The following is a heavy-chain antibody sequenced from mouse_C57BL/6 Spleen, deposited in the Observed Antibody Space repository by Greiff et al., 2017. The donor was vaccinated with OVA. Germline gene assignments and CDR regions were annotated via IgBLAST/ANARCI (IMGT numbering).Heavy chain of an antibody. J-gene: IGHJ2*01. CDR2: ISSGSSTI. CDR3: ARNYDGYYHYFDY. Sequence: EVQRVESGGGLVKPGGSLKLSCAASGFTFSDYGMHWVRQAPEKGLEWVAYISSGSSTIYYADTVKGRFTISRDNAKNTLFLQMTSLRSEDTAMYYCARNYDGYYHYFDYWGQGTTLTVSS. D-gene: IGHD2-3*01. CDR1: GFTFSDYG. V-gene: IGHV5-17*01.